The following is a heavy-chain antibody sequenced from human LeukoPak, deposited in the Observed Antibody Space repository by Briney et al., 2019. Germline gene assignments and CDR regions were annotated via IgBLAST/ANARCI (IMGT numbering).Heavy chain of an antibody. CDR3: ARKGLGDY. D-gene: IGHD3/OR15-3a*01. Sequence: GGSLRLSCAASGFTFSNYWMSWVRQAPGKGLEWLANIKQDGSAIYYLDSVKGRFTISRDNAKNSLYLQMDSLRVGDTAVYYCARKGLGDYWGQGTLVTVSS. V-gene: IGHV3-7*01. CDR1: GFTFSNYW. J-gene: IGHJ4*02. CDR2: IKQDGSAI.